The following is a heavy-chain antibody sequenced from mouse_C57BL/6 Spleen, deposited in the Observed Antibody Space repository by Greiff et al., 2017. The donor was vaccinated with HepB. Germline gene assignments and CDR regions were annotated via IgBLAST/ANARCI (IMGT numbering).Heavy chain of an antibody. J-gene: IGHJ1*03. CDR3: AREGTTVVGTRYFDV. V-gene: IGHV3-1*01. CDR2: ISYSGST. Sequence: VQLQQSGPGMVKPSQSLSLTCTVTGYSITSGYDWHWIRHFPGNKLEWMGYISYSGSTNYNPSLKSRISITHDTSKNHFFLKLNSVTTEDTATYYCAREGTTVVGTRYFDVWGTGTTVTVSS. D-gene: IGHD1-1*01. CDR1: GYSITSGYD.